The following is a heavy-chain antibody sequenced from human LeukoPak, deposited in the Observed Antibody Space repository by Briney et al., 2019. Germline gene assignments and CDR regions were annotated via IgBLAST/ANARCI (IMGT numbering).Heavy chain of an antibody. D-gene: IGHD4-11*01. CDR1: GGSFSGYY. V-gene: IGHV4-34*01. CDR3: ARDSTVTTSWFDP. Sequence: SETLSLTCAVYGGSFSGYYWSWIRQPPGKGLEWIGEINHSGSTNDNPSLKSRVTISVDTSKNQFSLKLSSVTAADTAVYYCARDSTVTTSWFDPWGQGTLVTVSS. J-gene: IGHJ5*02. CDR2: INHSGST.